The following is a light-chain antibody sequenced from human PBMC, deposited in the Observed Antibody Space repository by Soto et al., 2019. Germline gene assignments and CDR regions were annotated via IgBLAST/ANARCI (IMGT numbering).Light chain of an antibody. CDR3: LHDYNYPRT. CDR2: ATS. J-gene: IGKJ1*01. V-gene: IGKV1-6*01. Sequence: IQMTQSPSSLSASVGDRVTITCRASQNISTYLNWYQQKPGKAPKLLIYATSSLQSGVPSRFSGSGSGTDFSLSIRSLQPEDSATYYCLHDYNYPRTFGQGTKVDIK. CDR1: QNISTY.